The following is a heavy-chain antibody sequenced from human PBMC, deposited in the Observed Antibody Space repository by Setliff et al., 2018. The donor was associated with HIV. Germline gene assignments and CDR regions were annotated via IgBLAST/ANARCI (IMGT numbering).Heavy chain of an antibody. CDR3: AREDSYYYDTVGYSYFDF. CDR1: GYSIASGYN. CDR2: IYHTGRA. D-gene: IGHD3-22*01. V-gene: IGHV4-38-2*02. J-gene: IGHJ4*02. Sequence: SETLSLTCSVPGYSIASGYNWGWIRQSPGKGLEWIGNIYHTGRAFYNPSLQSRVTVSVDTSKNQFSLMLNSVTAADTAIYYCAREDSYYYDTVGYSYFDFWGQGALVTVSS.